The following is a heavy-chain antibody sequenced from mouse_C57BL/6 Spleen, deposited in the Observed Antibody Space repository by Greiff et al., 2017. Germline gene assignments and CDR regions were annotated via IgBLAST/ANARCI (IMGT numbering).Heavy chain of an antibody. V-gene: IGHV1-55*01. CDR2: IYPGSGST. CDR3: ARWRNYVDYAMDY. D-gene: IGHD2-1*01. J-gene: IGHJ4*01. CDR1: GYTFTSYW. Sequence: QVQLQQPGAELVKPGASVKMSCKASGYTFTSYWITWVKQRPGQGLEWIGDIYPGSGSTNSNEKFKSKATLTVDTSSSTAYMQLSSLTSEDSAVYYCARWRNYVDYAMDYWGQGTSVTVSS.